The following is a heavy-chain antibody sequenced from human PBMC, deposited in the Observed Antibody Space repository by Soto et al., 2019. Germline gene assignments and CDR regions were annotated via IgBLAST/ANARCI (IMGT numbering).Heavy chain of an antibody. CDR2: ISPYNGNT. Sequence: QVQLVQSGDEVKKPGASVKVSCKASGYTFTNYGISWVRQAPGQGLEWMGWISPYNGNTKYPQKLQGRVTMTTDTSTRTSYMELRSLRSDDTAVYFCARDGDRCTSTRCSPWPVTHVDLWGRGTLVTVSS. V-gene: IGHV1-18*01. D-gene: IGHD2-2*01. CDR3: ARDGDRCTSTRCSPWPVTHVDL. J-gene: IGHJ2*01. CDR1: GYTFTNYG.